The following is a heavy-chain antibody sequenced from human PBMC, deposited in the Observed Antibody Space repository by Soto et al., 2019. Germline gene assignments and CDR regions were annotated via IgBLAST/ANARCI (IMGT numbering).Heavy chain of an antibody. D-gene: IGHD6-13*01. CDR3: ARVSATGTRWIDP. J-gene: IGHJ5*02. V-gene: IGHV4-31*03. CDR2: ISYTGRT. Sequence: QVQLQESGPGLVKPSQTLSLTCSVSGGSINSGAYYWGWIRQHPGKGLEWIGYISYTGRTYSNPSLQSRVTIALDMSESQFSLKLTSVTAADTAVYSCARVSATGTRWIDPWGQGTLVTVSP. CDR1: GGSINSGAYY.